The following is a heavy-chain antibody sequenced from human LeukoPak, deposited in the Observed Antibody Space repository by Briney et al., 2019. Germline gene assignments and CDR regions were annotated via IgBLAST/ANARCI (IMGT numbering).Heavy chain of an antibody. CDR3: ARVNTPRYCSGGSCQADSSGGYYYMDV. CDR1: GGSFSGYY. V-gene: IGHV4-34*01. Sequence: SETLSLTCAVYGGSFSGYYWSWIRQPPGKGLEWIGEINHSGSTNYNPSLKSRVTISVDASKNQFSLKLSSVTAADTAVYYCARVNTPRYCSGGSCQADSSGGYYYMDVWGKGTTVTVSS. D-gene: IGHD2-15*01. CDR2: INHSGST. J-gene: IGHJ6*03.